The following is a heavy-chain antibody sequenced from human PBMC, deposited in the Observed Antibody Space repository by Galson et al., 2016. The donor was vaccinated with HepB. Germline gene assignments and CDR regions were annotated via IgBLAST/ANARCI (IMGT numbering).Heavy chain of an antibody. D-gene: IGHD1-26*01. CDR1: GGSMGGSKW. CDR3: ARVSSIVVLSVVKAFKPPRGGASFDV. J-gene: IGHJ3*01. Sequence: SETLSLTCAVSGGSMGGSKWWSWVRQSPGTGLEWLGEINETGRTTYNPSLKSRVTISMDKSNSLFSLKMNSVTTADTAVYYCARVSSIVVLSVVKAFKPPRGGASFDVWGHGTSVTVS. CDR2: INETGRT. V-gene: IGHV4-4*02.